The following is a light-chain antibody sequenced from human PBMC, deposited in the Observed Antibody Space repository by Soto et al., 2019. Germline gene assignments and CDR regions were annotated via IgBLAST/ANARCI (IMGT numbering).Light chain of an antibody. CDR3: QQSHSAPIT. J-gene: IGKJ5*01. CDR2: TAS. CDR1: QTIGHF. V-gene: IGKV1-39*01. Sequence: DIQMTQSPSSLSASVGDRVTITCRASQTIGHFLNWYQQKPGEAPKVLISTASSLRSGVPSRFSGSASGADFTLTISTLQPEDFATYYCQQSHSAPITFGQGTRLEIK.